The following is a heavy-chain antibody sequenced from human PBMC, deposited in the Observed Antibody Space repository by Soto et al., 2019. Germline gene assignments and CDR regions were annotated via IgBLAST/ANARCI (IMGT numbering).Heavy chain of an antibody. J-gene: IGHJ4*02. D-gene: IGHD6-13*01. CDR1: GGSISSGGYY. CDR2: IYYSGST. V-gene: IGHV4-31*03. CDR3: ASVAAAERNYFDY. Sequence: SETLSLTCTVSGGSISSGGYYWSWIRQHPGKGLEWIGYIYYSGSTYYNPSLKSRVTISVDTSKNQFSLKLSSVTAADTAVYYCASVAAAERNYFDYWGQGTLVTVSS.